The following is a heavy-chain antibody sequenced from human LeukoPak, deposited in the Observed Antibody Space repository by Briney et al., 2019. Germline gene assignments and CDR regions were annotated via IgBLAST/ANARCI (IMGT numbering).Heavy chain of an antibody. CDR2: INHSGST. J-gene: IGHJ4*02. CDR1: GGSFSGYY. V-gene: IGHV4-34*01. CDR3: ARGISGYYDSSGYYYEDY. Sequence: PSETLSLTCAVYGGSFSGYYWSWIRQPPGKGLEWIGEINHSGSTNYNPSLKSRVTISVDTSKNQFSLKLSSVTAADTAVYYCARGISGYYDSSGYYYEDYWGQGTLVTVSS. D-gene: IGHD3-22*01.